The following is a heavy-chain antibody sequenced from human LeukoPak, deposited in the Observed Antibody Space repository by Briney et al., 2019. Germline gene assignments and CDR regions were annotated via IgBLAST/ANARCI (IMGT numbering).Heavy chain of an antibody. D-gene: IGHD3-10*01. CDR2: INHSGST. Sequence: SETLSLTCTVSGGSISSYYWSWIRQPPGKGLEWIGEINHSGSTNYNPSLKSRVTISVDTSKNQFSLKLSSVTAADTAVYYCARGAMVRGVLSLFDYWGQGTLVTVSS. CDR1: GGSISSYY. J-gene: IGHJ4*02. V-gene: IGHV4-34*01. CDR3: ARGAMVRGVLSLFDY.